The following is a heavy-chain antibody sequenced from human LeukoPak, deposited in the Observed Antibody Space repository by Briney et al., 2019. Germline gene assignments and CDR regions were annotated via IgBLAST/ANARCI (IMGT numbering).Heavy chain of an antibody. V-gene: IGHV4-34*01. Sequence: SETLSLTCAVYGGSFSGYYWSWIRQPPGKGLEWIGEINHSGSTNYNPSLKSRVTISVDTSKNQFSPKLSSVTAADTAVYYCTRVDDHYDILTGFDYWGQGILVTVSS. CDR2: INHSGST. CDR1: GGSFSGYY. J-gene: IGHJ4*02. D-gene: IGHD3-9*01. CDR3: TRVDDHYDILTGFDY.